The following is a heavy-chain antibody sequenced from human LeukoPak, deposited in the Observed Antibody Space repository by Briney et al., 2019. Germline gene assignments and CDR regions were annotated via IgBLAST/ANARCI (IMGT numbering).Heavy chain of an antibody. CDR3: ARSSYDFWSGYLDYYYYYGMDV. D-gene: IGHD3-3*01. J-gene: IGHJ6*02. CDR1: GYTFTGYY. Sequence: ASVKVSCKASGYTFTGYYMHWVRQAPGQGLEWMGWISAYNGNTNYAQKLQGRVTMTTDTSTSTAYMELRSLRSDDTAVYYCARSSYDFWSGYLDYYYYYGMDVWGQGTTVTVSS. V-gene: IGHV1-18*04. CDR2: ISAYNGNT.